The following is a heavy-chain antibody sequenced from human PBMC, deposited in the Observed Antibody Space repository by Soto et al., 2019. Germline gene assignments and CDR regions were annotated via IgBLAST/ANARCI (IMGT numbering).Heavy chain of an antibody. CDR3: ATGVLLLFGELFRTNRFDP. V-gene: IGHV1-24*01. CDR2: FDPEDGET. D-gene: IGHD3-10*01. J-gene: IGHJ5*02. CDR1: GYTLTELS. Sequence: GASVKVSCKVSGYTLTELSMHWVRQAPGKGLEWMGGFDPEDGETIYAQKFQGRVTMTEDTSTDTAYMELSSLRSEDTAVYYCATGVLLLFGELFRTNRFDPWGQGSLVPVSS.